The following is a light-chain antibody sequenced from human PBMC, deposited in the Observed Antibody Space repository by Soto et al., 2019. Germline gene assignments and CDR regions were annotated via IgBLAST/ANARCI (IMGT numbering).Light chain of an antibody. V-gene: IGKV1-9*01. J-gene: IGKJ5*01. CDR1: QDISSS. CDR3: QQLNSYPSNT. CDR2: AAS. Sequence: DILLTQSPSFLSASVGDRVTITCRASQDISSSLAWYQQKPGKAPKLLIYAASTLQGGVPSRFSGSASGTEFTLTFSSLQPEDFAAYYCQQLNSYPSNTLGQQTRLDIK.